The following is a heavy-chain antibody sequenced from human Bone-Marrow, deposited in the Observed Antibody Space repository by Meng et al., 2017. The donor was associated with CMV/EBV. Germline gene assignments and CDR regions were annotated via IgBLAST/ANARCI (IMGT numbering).Heavy chain of an antibody. CDR2: ISYDGSNK. V-gene: IGHV3-30*04. CDR3: ARLLAENYDFWGGRPPTNYYGMDV. Sequence: GGSLRLSCAASGFTFSSYAMHWVRQAPGKGLEWVAVISYDGSNKYYADSVKGRFTISRDNSKNTLYLQMNSLRAEDTAVYYCARLLAENYDFWGGRPPTNYYGMDVWGQGTTVTVSS. CDR1: GFTFSSYA. D-gene: IGHD3-3*01. J-gene: IGHJ6*02.